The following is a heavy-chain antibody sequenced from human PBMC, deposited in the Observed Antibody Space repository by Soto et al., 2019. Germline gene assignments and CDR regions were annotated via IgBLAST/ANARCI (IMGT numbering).Heavy chain of an antibody. V-gene: IGHV3-23*01. Sequence: GSLRLSCAASGFTFSSYAMGWVRQAPGKGLEWVSTISGSGGSTYYADSVKGRFTISRDNSKNTLYLQMNSLRGEDTAVYYCAKDRSSGEYFDYWGQGTLVTVSS. CDR2: ISGSGGST. CDR3: AKDRSSGEYFDY. D-gene: IGHD6-19*01. CDR1: GFTFSSYA. J-gene: IGHJ4*02.